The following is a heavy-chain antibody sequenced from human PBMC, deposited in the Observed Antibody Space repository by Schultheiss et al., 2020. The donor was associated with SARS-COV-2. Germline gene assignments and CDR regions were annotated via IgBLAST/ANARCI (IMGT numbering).Heavy chain of an antibody. V-gene: IGHV4-34*01. J-gene: IGHJ5*02. CDR3: ARQGTEDYWTWNWFDP. D-gene: IGHD3/OR15-3a*01. CDR2: INHSGST. Sequence: SETLSLTCAVYGGSFSGYYWSWIRQPPGKGLEWIGEINHSGSTNYNPSLKSRVTISVDTSKNQFSLKLSSVTAADTAVYYCARQGTEDYWTWNWFDPWGQGTLVTVSS. CDR1: GGSFSGYY.